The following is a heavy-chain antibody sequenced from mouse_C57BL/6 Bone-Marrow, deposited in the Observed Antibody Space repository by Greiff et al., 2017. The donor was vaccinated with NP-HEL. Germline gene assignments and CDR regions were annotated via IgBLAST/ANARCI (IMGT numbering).Heavy chain of an antibody. Sequence: QVQLKQPGAELVKPGASVKLSCKASGYTFTSYWMHWVKQRPGQGLEWIGMIHPNSGSTNYNEKFKSKATLTVDKSSSTAYMQLSSLTSEDSAVYYCARWENYYGLYFDYWGQGTTLTVSS. CDR2: IHPNSGST. CDR1: GYTFTSYW. CDR3: ARWENYYGLYFDY. V-gene: IGHV1-64*01. J-gene: IGHJ2*01. D-gene: IGHD1-2*01.